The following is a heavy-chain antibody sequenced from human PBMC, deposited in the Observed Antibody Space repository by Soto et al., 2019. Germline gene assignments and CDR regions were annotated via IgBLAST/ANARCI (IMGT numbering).Heavy chain of an antibody. CDR2: VSWDSDNR. J-gene: IGHJ3*01. V-gene: IGHV3-43*01. Sequence: RICCAACGVTFEDYTMPWVRQRPGKGLEWVSLVSWDSDNRIYADSVKGRFTISRDNINNSLFLQMNSLRAEDTAVYFCVKGESGAGFVFDFCGLATMGTVSS. CDR1: GVTFEDYT. CDR3: VKGESGAGFVFDF. D-gene: IGHD3-10*01.